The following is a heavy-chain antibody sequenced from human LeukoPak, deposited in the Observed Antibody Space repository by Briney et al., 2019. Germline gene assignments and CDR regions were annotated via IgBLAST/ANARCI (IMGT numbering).Heavy chain of an antibody. V-gene: IGHV4-31*03. D-gene: IGHD3-9*01. CDR1: GVSISSGGYY. J-gene: IGHJ6*02. CDR3: ARSLWSYYDILTGPTHYYYYGMDV. CDR2: IYYTGST. Sequence: SETLSLTCTVSGVSISSGGYYWSWIRQHPGKGLEWIGYIYYTGSTYYNPSLKSRVSISVDTSKNQFSLKLSSVTAADTAVYYCARSLWSYYDILTGPTHYYYYGMDVWGQGTTVTVSS.